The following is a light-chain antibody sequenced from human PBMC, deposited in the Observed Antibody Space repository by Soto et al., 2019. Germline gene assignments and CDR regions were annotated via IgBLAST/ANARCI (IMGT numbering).Light chain of an antibody. CDR2: NNT. J-gene: IGLJ1*01. V-gene: IGLV1-47*02. Sequence: QSVLTHPPAASVTPGQRVTISCSGSSSNIGSNFVYWYQQLPGTAPKLLISNNTQRPSGVPDRFSGFKSGTSASLAISGLRSADEADFYCAAWDDTLRGRVFGTGTKVTVL. CDR1: SSNIGSNF. CDR3: AAWDDTLRGRV.